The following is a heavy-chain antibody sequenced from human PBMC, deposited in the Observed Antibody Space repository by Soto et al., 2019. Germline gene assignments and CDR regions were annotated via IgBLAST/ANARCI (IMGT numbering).Heavy chain of an antibody. CDR1: GFTFSSYA. CDR3: AKVPTYYYDSSGYYLLFDY. J-gene: IGHJ4*02. V-gene: IGHV3-23*01. Sequence: VQLLESGGGLVQPGGSLRLSCAASGFTFSSYAMSWVRQAPGKGLEWVSAISGSGGSTYYADSVKGRFTISRDNSKNTLYLQMNSLRAEDTAVYYCAKVPTYYYDSSGYYLLFDYWGQGTLVTVSS. D-gene: IGHD3-22*01. CDR2: ISGSGGST.